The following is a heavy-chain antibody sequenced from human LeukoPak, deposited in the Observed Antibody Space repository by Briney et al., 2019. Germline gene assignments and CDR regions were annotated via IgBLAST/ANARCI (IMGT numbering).Heavy chain of an antibody. D-gene: IGHD4-17*01. CDR1: GFTFSTYS. V-gene: IGHV3-21*01. CDR2: ISSSSNYI. CDR3: AREDNYAYYAY. Sequence: GGSLRLSCAASGFTFSTYSMNWVRQAPGQGLEWVSSISSSSNYIYYADSVKGRFTISRDNAKNSLYLQMNSLRAEDTAVYYCAREDNYAYYAYWGQGTLVTVSS. J-gene: IGHJ4*02.